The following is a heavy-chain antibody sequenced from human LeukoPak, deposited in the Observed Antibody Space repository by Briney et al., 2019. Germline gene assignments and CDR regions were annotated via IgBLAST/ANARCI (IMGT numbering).Heavy chain of an antibody. CDR3: YGGSHFDY. CDR2: IIPILGMA. Sequence: SVKVSCKASGGTFSSYAISWVRQAPGQGLEWMGRIIPILGMANYAQKFQGRVTITADKSTSTAYMELSSLRSEDTAVYYCYGGSHFDYWGQGTLVTVSS. J-gene: IGHJ4*02. CDR1: GGTFSSYA. D-gene: IGHD4-23*01. V-gene: IGHV1-69*04.